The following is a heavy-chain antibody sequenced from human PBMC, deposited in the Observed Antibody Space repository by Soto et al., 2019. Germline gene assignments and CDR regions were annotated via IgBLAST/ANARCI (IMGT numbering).Heavy chain of an antibody. CDR2: ISYDGSNK. CDR3: AKDLRRYSGYIFDY. Sequence: QVQLVESVGGVVQPGRSLRLSCAASGFTFSSYGMHWVRQAPGKGLEWVAVISYDGSNKYYADSVKGRFTISRDNSKYTLYLQMNSLRAEDTAVYYCAKDLRRYSGYIFDYWGQGTLVTVSS. D-gene: IGHD5-12*01. J-gene: IGHJ4*02. CDR1: GFTFSSYG. V-gene: IGHV3-30*18.